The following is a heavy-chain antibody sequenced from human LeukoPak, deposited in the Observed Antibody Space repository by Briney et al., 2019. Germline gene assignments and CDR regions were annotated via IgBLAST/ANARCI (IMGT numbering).Heavy chain of an antibody. V-gene: IGHV3-21*03. D-gene: IGHD2-21*02. J-gene: IGHJ4*02. CDR1: GFTFSSYS. CDR2: ISSSRSYI. Sequence: PGGSLRLSCAASGFTFSSYSMNWVRQAPGKGLEWVSSISSSRSYIYYADSVKGRFTISRDNAKNSLYLKMDSLGTEATAVYYCTRDSWTGDSFLGGGDYWGQGALVTVSS. CDR3: TRDSWTGDSFLGGGDY.